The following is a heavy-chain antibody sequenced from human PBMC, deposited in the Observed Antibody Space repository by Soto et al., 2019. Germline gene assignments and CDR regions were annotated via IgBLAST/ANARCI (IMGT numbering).Heavy chain of an antibody. D-gene: IGHD3-3*01. Sequence: GGSLRLSCAASGFTFKNYVMSWVRQAPGKGLEWVSAISGGSEYTYYADSVKGRSSISRDNSKNTLYLQMNSLRAEDTATYYCAKGSSGSRPYYFDYWGQGALVTVSS. CDR1: GFTFKNYV. CDR3: AKGSSGSRPYYFDY. CDR2: ISGGSEYT. J-gene: IGHJ4*02. V-gene: IGHV3-23*01.